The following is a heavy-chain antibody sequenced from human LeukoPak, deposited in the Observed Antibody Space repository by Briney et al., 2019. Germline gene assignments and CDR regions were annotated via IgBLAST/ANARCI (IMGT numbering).Heavy chain of an antibody. CDR3: AELGITMIGGI. D-gene: IGHD3-10*02. V-gene: IGHV3-48*03. Sequence: PGGSLRLSCAASGFTFSSYEMNWVRQAPGKGLEWVSYISSSGDTIHYADSVKGRFTISRDNAKNSLYLQMNSLRAEDTAVYYCAELGITMIGGIWGKGTTVTISS. CDR2: ISSSGDTI. J-gene: IGHJ6*04. CDR1: GFTFSSYE.